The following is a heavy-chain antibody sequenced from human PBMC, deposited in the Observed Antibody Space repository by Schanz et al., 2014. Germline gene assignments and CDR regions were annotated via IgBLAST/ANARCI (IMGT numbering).Heavy chain of an antibody. Sequence: QVQLQESGPGLVKPSETLSLTCTVSGGSISSYYWHWIRQPPGKGLEWIGYIHYSGSTNYNPSLKSRVTTSVDTSKNQISLKLSSVTAADTAVYYCARGLVRGVMFDLWGQGTLVTVS. CDR2: IHYSGST. CDR1: GGSISSYY. V-gene: IGHV4-59*01. D-gene: IGHD3-10*01. CDR3: ARGLVRGVMFDL. J-gene: IGHJ5*02.